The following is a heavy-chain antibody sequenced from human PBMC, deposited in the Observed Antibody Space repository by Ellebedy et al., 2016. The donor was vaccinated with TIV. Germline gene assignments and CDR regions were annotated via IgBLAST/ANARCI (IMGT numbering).Heavy chain of an antibody. J-gene: IGHJ4*02. CDR3: ATDPTESGTYYNTGAVSH. Sequence: GESLKISCAASGFTFSNAWMSWVRQAPGKGLEWVGRIKMKRDGGTADYAAPVKVRFTISRDDSKSTVYLRMNSLKTDDTAVYYCATDPTESGTYYNTGAVSHWGQGTLVTVSP. CDR1: GFTFSNAW. D-gene: IGHD3-10*01. CDR2: IKMKRDGGTA. V-gene: IGHV3-15*01.